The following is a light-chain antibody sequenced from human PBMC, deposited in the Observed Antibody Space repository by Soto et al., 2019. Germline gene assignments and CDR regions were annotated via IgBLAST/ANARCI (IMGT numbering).Light chain of an antibody. Sequence: DVVMTQSPLSLPVTLGQPASISCRSSQSLVYSDGNAYLSWFQQRPGQSPRRLIYKVSNRDSGVPDRCSGSGSGTDFTLKISRVEAEDVGVYYCMQGTYWPLTFGGGTEVEIK. J-gene: IGKJ4*01. CDR1: QSLVYSDGNAY. V-gene: IGKV2-30*01. CDR2: KVS. CDR3: MQGTYWPLT.